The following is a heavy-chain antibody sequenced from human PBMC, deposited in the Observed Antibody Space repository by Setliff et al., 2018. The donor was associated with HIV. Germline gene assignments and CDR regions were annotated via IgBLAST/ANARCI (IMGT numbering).Heavy chain of an antibody. CDR2: ISAYNGHT. Sequence: ASVKVSCKASGFTFTNYGFSWVRRAPGQGLEWMGWISAYNGHTVYAQNLQGRVTMTTDTSTSTVYMELRSLRSDDTAVYYCARDGGSSVYYFDYWGQGTLVTVSS. CDR3: ARDGGSSVYYFDY. J-gene: IGHJ4*02. CDR1: GFTFTNYG. V-gene: IGHV1-18*01. D-gene: IGHD6-6*01.